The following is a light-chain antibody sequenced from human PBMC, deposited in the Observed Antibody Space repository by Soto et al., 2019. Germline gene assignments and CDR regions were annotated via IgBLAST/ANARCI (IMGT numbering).Light chain of an antibody. CDR2: DAS. CDR1: QSVSTY. J-gene: IGKJ4*01. V-gene: IGKV3-11*01. Sequence: IVLTQSPATLSLSPGERATLSCRASQSVSTYLAWYQQKGGQAPRLLIYDASSRATGIPARFSGSGSGTDCTLTINNLEPEDFAVYYCQQRSDWPTFGGGTTVEIK. CDR3: QQRSDWPT.